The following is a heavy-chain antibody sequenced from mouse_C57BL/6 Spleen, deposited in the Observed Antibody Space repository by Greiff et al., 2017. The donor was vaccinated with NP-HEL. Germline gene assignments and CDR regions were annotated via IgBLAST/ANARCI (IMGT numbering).Heavy chain of an antibody. V-gene: IGHV5-4*01. D-gene: IGHD1-1*01. CDR3: ARDHFYGSSYNAMDY. CDR2: ISDGGSYT. CDR1: GFTFSSYA. Sequence: DVKLQESGGGLVKPGGSLKLSCAASGFTFSSYAMSWVRQTPEKRLEWVATISDGGSYTYYPDNVKGRFTISRDNAKNNLYLQMSHLKSEDTAMYYCARDHFYGSSYNAMDYWGQGTSVTVSS. J-gene: IGHJ4*01.